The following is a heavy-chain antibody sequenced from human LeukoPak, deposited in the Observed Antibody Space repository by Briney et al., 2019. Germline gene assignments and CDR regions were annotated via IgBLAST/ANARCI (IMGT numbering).Heavy chain of an antibody. Sequence: ASVKVSCKASGYTFTGYYMHWVRQAPGQGLEWMGWINPNSGGTNYAQKFQGRVTMTRDTSISTAYMELSRLRSDDTAVYYCARVSSDILTGYQYFDYWGQGTLVTVSS. CDR1: GYTFTGYY. D-gene: IGHD3-9*01. CDR3: ARVSSDILTGYQYFDY. J-gene: IGHJ4*02. V-gene: IGHV1-2*02. CDR2: INPNSGGT.